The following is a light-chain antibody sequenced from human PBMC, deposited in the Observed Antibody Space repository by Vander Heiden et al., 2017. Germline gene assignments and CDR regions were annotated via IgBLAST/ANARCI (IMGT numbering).Light chain of an antibody. V-gene: IGLV3-25*03. CDR1: ALPKQY. Sequence: SYELTQPPSVPVSPGQTARITCSGDALPKQYACWYQQKPGQAPVLVMYKDSERSSGIPDRFSGSSSGTTVTLTISGVQAEDEADYYCQSADSSGADVVFGGGTKLTVL. CDR2: KDS. J-gene: IGLJ2*01. CDR3: QSADSSGADVV.